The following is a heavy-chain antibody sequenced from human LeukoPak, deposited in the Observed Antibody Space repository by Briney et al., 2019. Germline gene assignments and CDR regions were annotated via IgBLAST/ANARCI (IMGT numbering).Heavy chain of an antibody. CDR3: AREGPSGMSRGSSWFY. V-gene: IGHV1-69*13. J-gene: IGHJ4*02. Sequence: SVKVSCMASGGTFSSYAISWVRQAPGQGLEWMGGIIPIFGTANYAQKFQGRVTITADESTSTAYMELSSLRSEDTAVYYCAREGPSGMSRGSSWFYWGQGTLVTVSS. D-gene: IGHD6-13*01. CDR2: IIPIFGTA. CDR1: GGTFSSYA.